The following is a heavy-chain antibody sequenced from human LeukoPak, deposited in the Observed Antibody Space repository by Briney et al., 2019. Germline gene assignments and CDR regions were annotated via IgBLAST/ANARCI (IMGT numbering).Heavy chain of an antibody. CDR1: GGSFSGYY. J-gene: IGHJ5*02. D-gene: IGHD2-8*01. CDR3: ARLYEAWFDP. Sequence: LETLSLTCAVYGGSFSGYYWSWIRQPPGKGLEWIGEINHSGSTNYNPSLKSRVTISVDTSKNQFSLKLSSVTAADTAVYYCARLYEAWFDPWGQGTLVTVSS. CDR2: INHSGST. V-gene: IGHV4-34*01.